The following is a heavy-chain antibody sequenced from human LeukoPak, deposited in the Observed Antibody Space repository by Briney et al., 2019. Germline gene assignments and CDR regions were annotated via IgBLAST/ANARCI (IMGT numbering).Heavy chain of an antibody. V-gene: IGHV3-7*01. CDR3: ARDFFGYCSSTSCYSSYEYFQH. J-gene: IGHJ1*01. D-gene: IGHD2-2*03. CDR1: GFTFSSYW. Sequence: GGSLRLSCAASGFTFSSYWMSWVRQAPGKGLEWVANIKQDGSEKYYVDSVKGRFTISRDNAKNLLYLQMNSLRAEDTAVYYCARDFFGYCSSTSCYSSYEYFQHWGQGTLVTVSS. CDR2: IKQDGSEK.